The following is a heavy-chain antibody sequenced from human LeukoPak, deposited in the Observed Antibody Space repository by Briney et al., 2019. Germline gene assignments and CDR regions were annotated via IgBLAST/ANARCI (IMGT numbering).Heavy chain of an antibody. CDR1: GGTFSSYA. CDR3: ARAREEVLWFGEL. CDR2: INPNSGGT. D-gene: IGHD3-10*01. J-gene: IGHJ4*02. Sequence: ASVKVSCKASGGTFSSYAISWVRQAPGQGLEWMGWINPNSGGTSYAQKFQGRVTMTRDTSISTAYMELSSLRSEDTAVYYCARAREEVLWFGELWGQGTLVTVSS. V-gene: IGHV1-2*02.